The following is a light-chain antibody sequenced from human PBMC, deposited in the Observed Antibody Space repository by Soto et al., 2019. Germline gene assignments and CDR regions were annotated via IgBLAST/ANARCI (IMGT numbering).Light chain of an antibody. J-gene: IGKJ1*01. CDR3: QQYNNWPET. V-gene: IGKV3-15*01. CDR2: DAF. Sequence: EILMTQSPATLSVSPGERATLSCRASQSISSNLAWYHHKPGQAPRLLIYDAFTRATGIPARFSGSGSGTEFTLTISSLQSEDFAVYYCQQYNNWPETLGQGTKVDIK. CDR1: QSISSN.